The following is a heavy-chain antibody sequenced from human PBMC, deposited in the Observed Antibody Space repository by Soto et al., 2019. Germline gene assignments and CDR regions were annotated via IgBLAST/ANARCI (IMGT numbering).Heavy chain of an antibody. CDR2: IYYSGST. V-gene: IGHV4-59*01. J-gene: IGHJ4*02. CDR3: ARGGGIADY. D-gene: IGHD1-26*01. CDR1: GGSISSYY. Sequence: PSETLSLTCTVSGGSISSYYWSWIRQPPGKGLEWIGYIYYSGSTNYNPSLKSRVTISVDTSKNQFSLKLSSVTAADTAVYYCARGGGIADYWGQGTLVTVSS.